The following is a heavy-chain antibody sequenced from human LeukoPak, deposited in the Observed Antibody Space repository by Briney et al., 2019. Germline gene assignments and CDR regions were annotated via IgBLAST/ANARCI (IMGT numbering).Heavy chain of an antibody. CDR3: ARGWLYIFDQ. Sequence: PGGSLRLSCAASGFTFSSYGISWVRQAPGKGLEWVSSISSSSSYIYYADSVKGRFTISRDNAKNSLYLQMNSLRAEDTAVYYCARGWLYIFDQWGQGTLVTVPS. CDR2: ISSSSSYI. CDR1: GFTFSSYG. V-gene: IGHV3-21*01. J-gene: IGHJ4*02. D-gene: IGHD5-12*01.